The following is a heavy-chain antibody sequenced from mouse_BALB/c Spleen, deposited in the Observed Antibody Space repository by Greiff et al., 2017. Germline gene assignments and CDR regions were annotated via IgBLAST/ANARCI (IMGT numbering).Heavy chain of an antibody. Sequence: DVKLVESGGGLVKPGGSLKLSCAASGFTFSSYTMSWVRQTPEKRLEWVATISSGGSYTYYPDSVKGRFTISRDNAKNTLYLQMSSLKSEDTAMYYCTRVFQGYAMDYWGQGTSVTVSS. CDR2: ISSGGSYT. J-gene: IGHJ4*01. V-gene: IGHV5-6-4*01. CDR1: GFTFSSYT. CDR3: TRVFQGYAMDY.